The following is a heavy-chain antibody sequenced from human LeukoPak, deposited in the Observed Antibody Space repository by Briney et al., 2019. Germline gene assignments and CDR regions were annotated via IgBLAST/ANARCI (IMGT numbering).Heavy chain of an antibody. D-gene: IGHD4-23*01. V-gene: IGHV3-48*03. J-gene: IGHJ4*02. CDR1: GFTFGSYE. CDR3: ARDIDYGGNSDLDY. Sequence: GGSLRLSCAASGFTFGSYEMNWVGEAPGKGLEWVSYISSSGSTIYYADSVKGRFTISRDNAKNSLYLQMNSLRAEDTDVYYCARDIDYGGNSDLDYWGQGTLVTVSS. CDR2: ISSSGSTI.